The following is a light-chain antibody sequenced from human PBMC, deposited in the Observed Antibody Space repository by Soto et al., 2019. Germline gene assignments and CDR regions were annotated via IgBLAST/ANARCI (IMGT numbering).Light chain of an antibody. CDR1: QSISTW. V-gene: IGKV1-5*01. CDR2: DAS. J-gene: IGKJ1*01. Sequence: DIQMTQSPSTLSASAGDTVTITCRASQSISTWLAWYQQKPGKAPKLLIFDASSLKSGVPSSFSGSGSGTEFTLTISSLQPDDFATYYCQQYDSYSWTFGQGTKVEIK. CDR3: QQYDSYSWT.